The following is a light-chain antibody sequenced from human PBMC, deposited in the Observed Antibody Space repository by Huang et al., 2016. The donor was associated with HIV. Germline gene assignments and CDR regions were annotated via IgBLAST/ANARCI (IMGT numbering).Light chain of an antibody. V-gene: IGKV3-11*01. CDR2: AVS. CDR3: QQHDTWPPIT. Sequence: EILLTQSPTTLSLSPGERATLSCRASQNVTNYLSWFQQRPGQAPRLVLHAVSHRATGIPARFSGSGSGTDFTLTITNLEPEDFAIYYCQQHDTWPPITFGQGTRLEIK. J-gene: IGKJ5*01. CDR1: QNVTNY.